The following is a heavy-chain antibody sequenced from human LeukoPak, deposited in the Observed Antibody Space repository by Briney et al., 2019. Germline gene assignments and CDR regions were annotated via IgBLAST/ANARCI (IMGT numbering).Heavy chain of an antibody. D-gene: IGHD2-15*01. CDR3: ATGDCSGGSCYHY. CDR2: FDPEDGET. J-gene: IGHJ4*02. CDR1: GGTFSSYA. V-gene: IGHV1-24*01. Sequence: GSSVKVSCKASGGTFSSYAISWVRQAPGKGLEWMGGFDPEDGETIHAQKFQGRVTMTEDTSTDTAYMELSSLRSEDTAVYYCATGDCSGGSCYHYWGQGTLVAVSS.